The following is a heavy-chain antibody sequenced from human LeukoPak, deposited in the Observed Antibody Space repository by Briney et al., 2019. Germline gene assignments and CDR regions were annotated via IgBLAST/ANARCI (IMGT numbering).Heavy chain of an antibody. J-gene: IGHJ5*02. D-gene: IGHD6-19*01. Sequence: ASVKVSCKASGYTFTGYYMHWVRQAPRQGLEWMGWINPNSGGTNYAQKFQGRVTMTRDTSISTAYMELNRLRSDDTAVYYCARGSSGWYESWFDPWGQGTLVTVSS. CDR3: ARGSSGWYESWFDP. CDR2: INPNSGGT. V-gene: IGHV1-2*02. CDR1: GYTFTGYY.